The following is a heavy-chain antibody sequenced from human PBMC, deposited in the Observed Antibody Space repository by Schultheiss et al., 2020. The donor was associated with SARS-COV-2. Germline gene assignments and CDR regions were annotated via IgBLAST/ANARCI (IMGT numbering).Heavy chain of an antibody. J-gene: IGHJ4*02. CDR3: AKATPWWSSSSFELDY. D-gene: IGHD6-6*01. V-gene: IGHV3-15*01. CDR2: IKSKTDGGTT. CDR1: GFTFSNAW. Sequence: GGSLRLSCEASGFTFSNAWMSWVRQAPGKGLEWVGRIKSKTDGGTTDYAAPVKGRFTISRDDSKNTLYLQMNSLRAEDTAVYYCAKATPWWSSSSFELDYWGQGTLVTVSS.